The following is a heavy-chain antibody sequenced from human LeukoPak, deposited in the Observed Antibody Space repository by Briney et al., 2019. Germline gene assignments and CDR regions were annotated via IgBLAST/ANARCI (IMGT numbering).Heavy chain of an antibody. V-gene: IGHV1-18*01. CDR1: GYTFTSYG. CDR3: ARGAVDGSGSYYPSDY. J-gene: IGHJ4*02. Sequence: GASVKVSCKASGYTFTSYGISWVRQAPGQGLEWMGWISAYNGNTNYAQKFQGRVTITADKSTSTAYMELSSLRSEDTAVYYCARGAVDGSGSYYPSDYWGQGTLVTVSS. CDR2: ISAYNGNT. D-gene: IGHD1-26*01.